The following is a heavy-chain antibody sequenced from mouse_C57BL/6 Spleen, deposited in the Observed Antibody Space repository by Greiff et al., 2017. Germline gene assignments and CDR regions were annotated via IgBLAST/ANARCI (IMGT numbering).Heavy chain of an antibody. V-gene: IGHV1-59*01. J-gene: IGHJ2*01. CDR3: ARGGQLRLQNY. D-gene: IGHD3-2*02. CDR2: IDPSDSYT. Sequence: VQLQQPGAELVRPGTSVKLSCKASGYTFTSYWMHWVKQRPGQGLEWIGVIDPSDSYTNYNQKFKGKATLTVDTSSSTAYMQLSGLTSEDSAVYYCARGGQLRLQNYWGQGTTLTVSS. CDR1: GYTFTSYW.